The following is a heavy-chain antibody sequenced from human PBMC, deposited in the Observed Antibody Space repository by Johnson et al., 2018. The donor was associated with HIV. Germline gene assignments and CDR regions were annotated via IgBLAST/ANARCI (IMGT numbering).Heavy chain of an antibody. V-gene: IGHV3-13*01. Sequence: VQLVESGGGVVQPGGSLRLSCAASGFTFSSYAMNWVRQAPGKGLEWVSTIGTAGDTYYPGSVKGRFTISRENAKNSLYLQMNSLRAEDTAVYYCARDRTYSGYGKIAFDIWGQGTMVTVSS. CDR1: GFTFSSYA. J-gene: IGHJ3*02. CDR2: IGTAGDT. CDR3: ARDRTYSGYGKIAFDI. D-gene: IGHD5-12*01.